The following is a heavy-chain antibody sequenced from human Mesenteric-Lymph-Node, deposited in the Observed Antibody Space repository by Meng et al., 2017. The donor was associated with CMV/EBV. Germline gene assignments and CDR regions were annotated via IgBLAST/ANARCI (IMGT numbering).Heavy chain of an antibody. J-gene: IGHJ4*02. CDR2: INNDGSST. V-gene: IGHV3-74*01. D-gene: IGHD1-26*01. Sequence: GGSLRLSCAASGFTFNGYWMHWVRQAPGKGLVWVSRINNDGSSTNYADSVKGRFTISRDNAKNTLYLQMNSLRVEDTALYRCARGIRELDFWGQGTLVTVSS. CDR1: GFTFNGYW. CDR3: ARGIRELDF.